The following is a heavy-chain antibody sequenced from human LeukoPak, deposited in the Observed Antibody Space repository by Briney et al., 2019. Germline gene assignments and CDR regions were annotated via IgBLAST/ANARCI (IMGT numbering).Heavy chain of an antibody. D-gene: IGHD2-2*01. V-gene: IGHV4-34*01. J-gene: IGHJ4*02. CDR1: GGSFSGYY. CDR2: INHSGST. Sequence: KPSETLSLTCAVYGGSFSGYYWSWIRQPPGKGLEWIGEINHSGSTNYNPSLKSRVTISVDTSKNQFSLKLSSVTAADTAVYYCARGRIPDSYCSSTSCSFLDYWGQGTLVTVSS. CDR3: ARGRIPDSYCSSTSCSFLDY.